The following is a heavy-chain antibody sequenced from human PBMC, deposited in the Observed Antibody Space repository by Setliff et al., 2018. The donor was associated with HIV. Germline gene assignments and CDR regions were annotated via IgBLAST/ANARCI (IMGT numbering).Heavy chain of an antibody. CDR2: ISWNSDIR. Sequence: PGGSLRLSCAASGFTFSSYAMSWVRQAPGKGLEWVSSISWNSDIRDYLESVKGRFIISRDNAMNSLYLQMNSLRAEDTAVYYCAASDYYYMDVWGKGTTVTVSS. V-gene: IGHV3-9*01. D-gene: IGHD2-2*01. J-gene: IGHJ6*03. CDR3: AASDYYYMDV. CDR1: GFTFSSYA.